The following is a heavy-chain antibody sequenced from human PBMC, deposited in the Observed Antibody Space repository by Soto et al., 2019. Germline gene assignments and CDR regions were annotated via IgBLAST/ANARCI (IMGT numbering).Heavy chain of an antibody. V-gene: IGHV4-34*01. D-gene: IGHD2-2*02. CDR1: GGSFSGYY. CDR3: ALVVPAAIGGNWFDP. J-gene: IGHJ5*02. CDR2: INHSGST. Sequence: SETLSLTCAVYGGSFSGYYWSWIRQPPGKGLEWIGEINHSGSTNYNPSLKSRVTISVDTSKNQFSLKLSSVTAADTAVYYCALVVPAAIGGNWFDPWGQGTLVTVSS.